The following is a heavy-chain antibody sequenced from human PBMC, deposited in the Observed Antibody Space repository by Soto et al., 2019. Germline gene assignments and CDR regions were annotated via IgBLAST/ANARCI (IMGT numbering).Heavy chain of an antibody. Sequence: QVQLQESGPGLVKPSETLSITCAVSGVSLTTNNWCPWVRQAPGKGLEWVGEIYQTVNTNYNPSLNSRVIASFDNSKNQFFLKLTSVTDADTAIYYCARGGYCSGGSCSGWFDSWGQGTLVTVSS. CDR1: GVSLTTNNW. CDR2: IYQTVNT. CDR3: ARGGYCSGGSCSGWFDS. V-gene: IGHV4-4*02. J-gene: IGHJ5*01. D-gene: IGHD2-15*01.